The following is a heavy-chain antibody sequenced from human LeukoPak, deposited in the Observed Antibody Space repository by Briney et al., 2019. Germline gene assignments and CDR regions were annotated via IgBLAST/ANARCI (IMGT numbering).Heavy chain of an antibody. CDR2: VYYTGVT. D-gene: IGHD4-23*01. CDR3: ARERSSSGGHNWFDA. CDR1: GVYIITSGHY. J-gene: IGHJ5*02. V-gene: IGHV4-39*07. Sequence: SETLSLTCTVSGVYIITSGHYWGWIRQPPGKGLEWVGSVYYTGVTSTNPFFRSRMSISVDTSKNQFSLNLTSVTAAHAAVYYCARERSSSGGHNWFDAWGQGTLVTVSS.